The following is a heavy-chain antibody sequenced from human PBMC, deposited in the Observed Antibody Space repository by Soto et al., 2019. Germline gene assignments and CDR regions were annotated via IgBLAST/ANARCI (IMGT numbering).Heavy chain of an antibody. CDR3: AREIWSGSVDY. CDR1: GFTFISYW. CDR2: INSDGRST. V-gene: IGHV3-74*01. Sequence: GSLRISCAASGFTFISYWMHWVRQAPGKGLVWVSRINSDGRSTSYADSVKGRFTISRANAKNTLYLQMNSLRAEDTAVYYCAREIWSGSVDYWGQGPLVTVSS. J-gene: IGHJ4*02. D-gene: IGHD3-3*01.